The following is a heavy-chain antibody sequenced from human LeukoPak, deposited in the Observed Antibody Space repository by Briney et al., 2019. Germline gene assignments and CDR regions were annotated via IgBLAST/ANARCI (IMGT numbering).Heavy chain of an antibody. CDR2: ISGSGGST. CDR3: ASPWSSGWTGYFDY. D-gene: IGHD6-19*01. CDR1: GFTFSSYA. Sequence: PGGSLRLSCAASGFTFSSYAMSWVRQAPGKGREWVSAISGSGGSTYYADSVKGRFTISRDNSKNTLYLQMNSLRAEDTAVYYCASPWSSGWTGYFDYWGQGTLVTVSS. J-gene: IGHJ4*02. V-gene: IGHV3-23*01.